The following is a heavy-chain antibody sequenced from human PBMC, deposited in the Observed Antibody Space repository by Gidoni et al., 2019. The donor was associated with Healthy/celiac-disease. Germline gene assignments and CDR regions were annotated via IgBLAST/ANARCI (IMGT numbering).Heavy chain of an antibody. J-gene: IGHJ2*01. D-gene: IGHD3-22*01. CDR3: ARGPNDSSSL. V-gene: IGHV4-59*01. Sequence: QVQLQESGPGLVKPSATLSLTCTVSGGSISSYYWSWIRQPPGKGLEWSGYIYYSGSTNYNPSLKSRVTISVDTSKNQFSLKLSYVTAADTAVYYCARGPNDSSSLWGRGTLVTVSS. CDR2: IYYSGST. CDR1: GGSISSYY.